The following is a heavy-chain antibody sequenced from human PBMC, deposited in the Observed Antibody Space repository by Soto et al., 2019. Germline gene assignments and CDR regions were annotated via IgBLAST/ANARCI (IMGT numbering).Heavy chain of an antibody. CDR2: FDPEDGET. V-gene: IGHV1-24*01. CDR1: GYTLTELS. D-gene: IGHD3-22*01. CDR3: ATGAYDSSGYYYVRAFDI. J-gene: IGHJ3*02. Sequence: ASVKVSCKVSGYTLTELSMHWVRQAPGKGLEWMGGFDPEDGETIHAQKFQGRVTMTEDTSTDTAYMELSSLRSEDTAVYYCATGAYDSSGYYYVRAFDIWGQGTMVTVSS.